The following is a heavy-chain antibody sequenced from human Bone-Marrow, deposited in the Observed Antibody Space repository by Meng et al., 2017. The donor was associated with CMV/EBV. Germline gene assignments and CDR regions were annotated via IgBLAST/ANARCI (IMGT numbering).Heavy chain of an antibody. D-gene: IGHD5-18*01. CDR2: TNSDGSSR. CDR1: GFTFSTYR. CDR3: TRDQGYNYGSDAFDI. J-gene: IGHJ3*02. V-gene: IGHV3-74*03. Sequence: GGPLRLSVAASGFTFSTYRMHWVRRVPGKGLVWVSRTNSDGSSRTYADSVKGRFTISRDNVKNTLYLQKSSLRADDTPINYCTRDQGYNYGSDAFDIWGQGTMVTVSS.